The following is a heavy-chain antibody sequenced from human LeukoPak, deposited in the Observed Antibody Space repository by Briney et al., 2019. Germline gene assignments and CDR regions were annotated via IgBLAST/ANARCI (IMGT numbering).Heavy chain of an antibody. D-gene: IGHD2-2*01. CDR1: GLTVSSNY. CDR3: ARVIRSAIVVVPPPPNAFDI. J-gene: IGHJ3*02. CDR2: FYRGGDT. Sequence: GGSLRLSGAVSGLTVSSNYMSWVRQAPGKGLEWASVFYRGGDTYYEDSVKGRFTISRDSSKNTLDLQMNNLRAEDTAVYYCARVIRSAIVVVPPPPNAFDIWGQGTVVTVSS. V-gene: IGHV3-53*01.